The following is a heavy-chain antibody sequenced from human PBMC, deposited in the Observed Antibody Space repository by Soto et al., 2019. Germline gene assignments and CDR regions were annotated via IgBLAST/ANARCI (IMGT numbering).Heavy chain of an antibody. Sequence: PSETLSLTCTVSGGSISSSSSYWGWIRQPPGKGLEWIGSIYYRGGTYYNPSLKSRVTISADTSKNQFSLKLSSVTAADTAVYYCASPYSSSSKGDYWGQGILVTVSS. J-gene: IGHJ4*02. V-gene: IGHV4-39*01. CDR1: GGSISSSSSY. CDR2: IYYRGGT. CDR3: ASPYSSSSKGDY. D-gene: IGHD6-6*01.